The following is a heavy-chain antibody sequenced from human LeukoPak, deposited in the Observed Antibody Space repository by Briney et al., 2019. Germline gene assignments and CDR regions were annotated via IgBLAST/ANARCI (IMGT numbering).Heavy chain of an antibody. CDR3: ARHATSSTSGPPYDY. CDR2: IYTSGST. V-gene: IGHV4-61*02. J-gene: IGHJ4*02. CDR1: GGSISSSSYY. Sequence: SETLSLTCTVSGGSISSSSYYWSWIRQPAGKGLEWIGRIYTSGSTNYNPSPKSRVTMSVDTSKNQFSLKMSSVTAADTAVYCARHATSSTSGPPYDYWGQGTLVTVSS. D-gene: IGHD5-24*01.